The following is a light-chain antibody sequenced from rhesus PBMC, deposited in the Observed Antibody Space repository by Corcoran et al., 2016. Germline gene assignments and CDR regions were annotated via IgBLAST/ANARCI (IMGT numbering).Light chain of an antibody. V-gene: IGKV3-53*01. J-gene: IGKJ3*01. CDR2: GAS. Sequence: QVILTQSPATLPLSPGERATLSCRVSQSGSSHLAWYQQKPGQAPRLLIYGASSMATGIPDRFSGSGSGTGFTLTISSLEPEDFAMYCCQKYSSSPFSFDPGAKLDI. CDR3: QKYSSSPFS. CDR1: QSGSSH.